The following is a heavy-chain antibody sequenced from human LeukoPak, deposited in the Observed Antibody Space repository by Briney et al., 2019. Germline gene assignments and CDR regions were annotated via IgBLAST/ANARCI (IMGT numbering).Heavy chain of an antibody. D-gene: IGHD3-10*01. CDR1: GFTFSDYY. CDR3: ARVDLSYYGSGSHDY. CDR2: ISSSGSTI. Sequence: GGSLRLSCAASGFTFSDYYMSWIRQAPGKGLEWVSYISSSGSTIYYADSVKGRFTISRDNAKNSLYLQMNSLRAEDTAVYYSARVDLSYYGSGSHDYWGQGTLVTVSS. V-gene: IGHV3-11*04. J-gene: IGHJ4*02.